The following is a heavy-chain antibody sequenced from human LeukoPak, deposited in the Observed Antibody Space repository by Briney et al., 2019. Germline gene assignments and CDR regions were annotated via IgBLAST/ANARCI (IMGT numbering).Heavy chain of an antibody. J-gene: IGHJ6*04. CDR2: IYYSGST. V-gene: IGHV4-39*07. D-gene: IGHD4-11*01. CDR1: GGSISSSSYY. Sequence: PSETLSLTCTVSGGSISSSSYYWGWIRQPPGKGLEWIGSIYYSGSTYYNPSLKSRVTISVDTSKNQFSLKLSSVTAADTAVYYCARDIAVTILDVWGKGTTVTVSS. CDR3: ARDIAVTILDV.